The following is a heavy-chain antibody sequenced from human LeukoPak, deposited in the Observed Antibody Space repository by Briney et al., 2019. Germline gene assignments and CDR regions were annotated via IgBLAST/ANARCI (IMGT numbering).Heavy chain of an antibody. CDR1: GYTFTGYY. J-gene: IGHJ5*02. V-gene: IGHV1-2*02. D-gene: IGHD1-26*01. CDR3: ARVPGGSYGWFDP. Sequence: GAPVKVSCKASGYTFTGYYMHWVRQAPGQGLEWVGWINPNSGGTNYAQKFQGRVTMTRDTSISTAYMELSRLRSDDTAVYYCARVPGGSYGWFDPWGQGTRVTVSS. CDR2: INPNSGGT.